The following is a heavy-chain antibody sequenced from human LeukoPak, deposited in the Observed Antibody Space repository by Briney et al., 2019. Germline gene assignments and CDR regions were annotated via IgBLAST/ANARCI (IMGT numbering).Heavy chain of an antibody. CDR1: GFYFSTYW. D-gene: IGHD5-24*01. V-gene: IGHV3-20*04. CDR2: INWNGGST. CDR3: ARDRAGDGYNYPPFDY. J-gene: IGHJ4*02. Sequence: RPGGSLRLSCAALGFYFSTYWMNWYRQGPGKGLEWVSGINWNGGSTGYADSVKGRFTISRDNAKNSLYLQMNSLRAEDTAVYYCARDRAGDGYNYPPFDYWGQGTLVTVSS.